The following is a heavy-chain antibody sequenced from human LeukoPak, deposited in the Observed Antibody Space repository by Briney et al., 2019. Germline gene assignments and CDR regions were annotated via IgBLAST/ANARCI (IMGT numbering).Heavy chain of an antibody. Sequence: QPGGSLRLSCAASGFTFSNYAMSWVRQAPGKGLEWVSSMSGSGVYTYYADSVRGRFTISRDNSENKLYLQANSLRAEDTAVYYCGKGLNRDYGGIGDHWGQGTLVTVSS. CDR1: GFTFSNYA. V-gene: IGHV3-23*01. D-gene: IGHD4/OR15-4a*01. CDR3: GKGLNRDYGGIGDH. J-gene: IGHJ4*02. CDR2: MSGSGVYT.